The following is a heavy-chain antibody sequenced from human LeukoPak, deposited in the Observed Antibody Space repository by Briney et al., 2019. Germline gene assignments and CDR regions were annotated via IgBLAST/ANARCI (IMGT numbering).Heavy chain of an antibody. CDR2: IDPSGNE. D-gene: IGHD3-16*01. CDR3: ARADWGSFDH. CDR1: GITFSDAW. V-gene: IGHV3-7*01. Sequence: PGGSLRLSCAASGITFSDAWMSWVRQAPGKGLEWVAHIDPSGNEFYVDSVKGRFAISRDSAQRSVFLQMNNLRDEDTAVYYCARADWGSFDHWGQGALVTVSS. J-gene: IGHJ4*02.